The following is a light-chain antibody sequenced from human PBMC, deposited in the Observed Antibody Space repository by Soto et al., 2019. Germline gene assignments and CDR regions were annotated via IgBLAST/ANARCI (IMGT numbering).Light chain of an antibody. CDR2: AVS. Sequence: EVVLTQSPLSLPVTVGQPATVSCRSSQSLLFFNGITYLTWFHQRPGQPPRRLISAVSNRDSGVPDRFSGSGSGTDFTLEISRVEAEDVGLFYCMQGTHWPLTFGGGTRVEIK. CDR3: MQGTHWPLT. CDR1: QSLLFFNGITY. V-gene: IGKV2-30*01. J-gene: IGKJ4*01.